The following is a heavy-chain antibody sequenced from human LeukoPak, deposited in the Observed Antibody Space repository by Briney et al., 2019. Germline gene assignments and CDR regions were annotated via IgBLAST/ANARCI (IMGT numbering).Heavy chain of an antibody. CDR2: IYYSGST. D-gene: IGHD2-8*01. J-gene: IGHJ4*02. CDR3: AREAPNRVFDY. V-gene: IGHV4-39*07. CDR1: GGSISSYY. Sequence: SETLSLTCTVSGGSISSYYWGWIRQPPGKGLEWIGSIYYSGSTYYNPSLKSRVTISVDTSKNQFSLKLSSVTAADTAVYYCAREAPNRVFDYWGQGTLVTVSS.